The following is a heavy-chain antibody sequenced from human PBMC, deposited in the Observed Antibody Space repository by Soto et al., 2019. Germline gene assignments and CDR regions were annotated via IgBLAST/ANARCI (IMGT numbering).Heavy chain of an antibody. CDR3: ARDGKQYYFDY. CDR1: GGSISSYY. D-gene: IGHD6-19*01. Sequence: SETLSLTCTVSGGSISSYYWSWIRQPPGKGLEWIGYIYYSGSTNYNPSLKSRVTISVDTSKNQFSLKLSSVTAADTAVYYCARDGKQYYFDYWGQGTLITVSS. CDR2: IYYSGST. V-gene: IGHV4-59*01. J-gene: IGHJ4*02.